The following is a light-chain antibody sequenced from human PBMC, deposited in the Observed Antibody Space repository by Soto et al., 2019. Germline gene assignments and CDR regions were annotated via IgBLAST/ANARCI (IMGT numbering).Light chain of an antibody. V-gene: IGLV2-14*01. CDR3: SSYTSSSTLVV. CDR2: EV. CDR1: SSDVGGYNY. J-gene: IGLJ2*01. Sequence: QSALTQPASVSGSPGQSITISCTGTSSDVGGYNYVSCYQQHPGKAPKLMMYEVSNRFSGSKSGNTAALTISGLQAEDEADYYSSSYTSSSTLVVFGGGTKLTVL.